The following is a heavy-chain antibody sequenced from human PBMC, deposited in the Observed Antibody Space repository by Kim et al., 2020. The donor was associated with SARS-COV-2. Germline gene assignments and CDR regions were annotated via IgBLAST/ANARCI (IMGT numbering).Heavy chain of an antibody. CDR3: ARRKSNGSGPWDV. Sequence: NPSLKSRVTISVETSKIQFSRKLSSVTAADTAVYYCARRKSNGSGPWDVWGQGTTVTVSS. J-gene: IGHJ6*02. D-gene: IGHD3-10*01. V-gene: IGHV4-59*08.